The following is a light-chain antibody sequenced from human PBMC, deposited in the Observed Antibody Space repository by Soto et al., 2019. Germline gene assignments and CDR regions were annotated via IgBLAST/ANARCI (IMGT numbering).Light chain of an antibody. V-gene: IGKV3-11*01. Sequence: IALTQSPATLALSPGERATLSCRASQRVSSYLAWYQQKPGQAPRLLIYDASNRATGIPARFSGSGSGTDFTLTISSLAPEYFEVYYCQLCSNWPPAFGQVT. CDR1: QRVSSY. J-gene: IGKJ1*01. CDR3: QLCSNWPPA. CDR2: DAS.